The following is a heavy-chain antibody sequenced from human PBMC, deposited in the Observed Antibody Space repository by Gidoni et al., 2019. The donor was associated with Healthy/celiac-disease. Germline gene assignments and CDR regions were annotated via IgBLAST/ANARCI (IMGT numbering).Heavy chain of an antibody. Sequence: QITFQETGPTLVKPTQTLTLPCTFSGFSLSISGVCVGWIRQHPGKALEWLALIFWDDDKLYSPSLKSRLTITKDTSKNQVVLTMTTMDPVDTATYYCAHIPSLRFLEWATIGFDPWGQGTLVTVSS. D-gene: IGHD3-3*01. V-gene: IGHV2-5*02. CDR2: IFWDDDK. J-gene: IGHJ5*02. CDR1: GFSLSISGVC. CDR3: AHIPSLRFLEWATIGFDP.